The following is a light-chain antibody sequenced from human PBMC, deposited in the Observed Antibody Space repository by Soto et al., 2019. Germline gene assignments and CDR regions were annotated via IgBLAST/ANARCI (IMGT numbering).Light chain of an antibody. CDR1: QSVSSN. Sequence: EIVMTQSPATLSVSPGERATLSCRASQSVSSNLAWYQQKPGQAPRLLIYGASTRATGIPARFSGSGSGTEFTLTISSLQSEDFAVYYCQQCNNLWWPFGQGPKADIK. CDR3: QQCNNLWWP. CDR2: GAS. V-gene: IGKV3-15*01. J-gene: IGKJ1*01.